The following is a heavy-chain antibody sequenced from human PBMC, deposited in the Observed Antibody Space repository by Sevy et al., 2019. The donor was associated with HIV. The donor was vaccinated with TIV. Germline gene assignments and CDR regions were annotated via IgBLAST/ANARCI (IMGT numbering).Heavy chain of an antibody. V-gene: IGHV3-48*02. CDR3: ARAQADYGDFGGHFDH. CDR1: GFRFSSFS. CDR2: ITSSSSTI. D-gene: IGHD4-17*01. Sequence: GGSLRLSCAASGFRFSSFSMNWVRQAPGKGLEWVSYITSSSSTIFYADSVEGRFTISRDNAKNSLYLQMSSLRDEDTAVYYCARAQADYGDFGGHFDHWGQGSLVTVSS. J-gene: IGHJ4*02.